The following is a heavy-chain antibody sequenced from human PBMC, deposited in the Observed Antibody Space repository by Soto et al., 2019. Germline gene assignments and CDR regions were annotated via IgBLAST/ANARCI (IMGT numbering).Heavy chain of an antibody. D-gene: IGHD3-9*01. CDR2: INPNNGGT. CDR3: ARDSYFDTLTGYSSNSFDI. V-gene: IGHV1-2*02. J-gene: IGHJ3*02. CDR1: GYTFTGHY. Sequence: QVQLVQSGAEVTKPGASMKVSCKASGYTFTGHYMHWVRQAPGQGLEWMGWINPNNGGTIYAQKFQGRVTMTRDTSISTAYMEMSRLRSDDTAVYYCARDSYFDTLTGYSSNSFDIWGQGTMVTVSP.